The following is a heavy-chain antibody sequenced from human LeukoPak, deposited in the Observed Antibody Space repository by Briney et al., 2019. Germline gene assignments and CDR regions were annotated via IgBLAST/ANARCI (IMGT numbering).Heavy chain of an antibody. CDR1: GFTFKDFG. Sequence: GRSLRLSCAASGFTFKDFGMHWVRQPPGKGLEWAAFIRNVGTDKYYADSVKGRFTISRDNSRNTLYLQLNSLTVDDMAVYYCAKGYGESHFDDWGQGIPVTVSS. CDR3: AKGYGESHFDD. D-gene: IGHD4/OR15-4a*01. CDR2: IRNVGTDK. V-gene: IGHV3-30*02. J-gene: IGHJ4*02.